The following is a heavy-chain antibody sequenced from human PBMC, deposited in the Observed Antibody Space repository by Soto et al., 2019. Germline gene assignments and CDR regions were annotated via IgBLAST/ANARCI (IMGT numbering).Heavy chain of an antibody. J-gene: IGHJ4*02. CDR3: ARRWGEGRVDY. Sequence: QVQLQESGPGLVKPSGTLSLTCAVSGGSISSSTWWSWVRQPPGKGLEWIGEIYHSGNTNYNPSLKRRVTMAVDNSRNQFSLKLSSVTAADTAVYYCARRWGEGRVDYWGQGTLVTVSS. D-gene: IGHD3-10*01. CDR1: GGSISSSTW. CDR2: IYHSGNT. V-gene: IGHV4-4*02.